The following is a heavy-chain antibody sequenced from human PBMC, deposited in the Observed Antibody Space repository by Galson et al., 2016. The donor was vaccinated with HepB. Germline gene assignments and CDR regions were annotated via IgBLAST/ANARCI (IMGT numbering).Heavy chain of an antibody. D-gene: IGHD3-10*01. CDR3: ARSPTQARGDPMYYFDY. CDR1: GGTFSSFA. J-gene: IGHJ4*02. CDR2: IIPIFRPA. V-gene: IGHV1-69*13. Sequence: SVKVSCKASGGTFSSFAISWVRQAPGQGLEWMGGIIPIFRPAHYAQKFQGRVTITADESTSTAYMELSSLRSEDTAVYYCARSPTQARGDPMYYFDYWGQGTLVTVSS.